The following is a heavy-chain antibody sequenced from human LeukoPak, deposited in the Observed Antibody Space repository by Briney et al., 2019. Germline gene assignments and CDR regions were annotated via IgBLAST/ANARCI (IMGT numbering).Heavy chain of an antibody. D-gene: IGHD3-16*02. J-gene: IGHJ4*02. CDR2: ISSSSSYI. V-gene: IGHV3-21*01. CDR1: GFTFSSYS. CDR3: ARGLNYDYVWGSYRSYDY. Sequence: GGSLRLSCAASGFTFSSYSMNWVRQAPGKGLEWVSSISSSSSYIYYADSVKGRFTISRDNAKNSLYLQMNSLRAEDTAVYYCARGLNYDYVWGSYRSYDYWGQGTLVTVSS.